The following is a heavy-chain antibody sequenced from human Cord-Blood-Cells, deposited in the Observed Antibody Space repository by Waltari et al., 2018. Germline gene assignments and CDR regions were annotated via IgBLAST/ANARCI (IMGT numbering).Heavy chain of an antibody. Sequence: VVSGGGLVKPGGSRRLSCAASGFNFSNAWMRWVRQAPGKGLEWVGRIKSKTDGGPTDYAAPVKGRFTMSRDDLKNTLYLQMNSLKTEDTAVYYCRIYCRSTSCYDAFDIWGQGTMVTVSS. D-gene: IGHD2-2*01. V-gene: IGHV3-15*01. CDR2: IKSKTDGGPT. CDR3: RIYCRSTSCYDAFDI. J-gene: IGHJ3*02. CDR1: GFNFSNAW.